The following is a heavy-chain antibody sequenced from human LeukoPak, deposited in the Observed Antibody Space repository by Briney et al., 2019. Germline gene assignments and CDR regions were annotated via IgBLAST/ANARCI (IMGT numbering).Heavy chain of an antibody. CDR1: GSIPFNSYS. CDR2: ITSSGETT. Sequence: PGGSLRLSCAASGSIPFNSYSMSWVRQAPGKGLGWVSAITSSGETTYYADSVKGRFTISRDNSKNMVYLQMNSLRAEDAATYYCAKMQGYFDYWGQGTLVTVSS. CDR3: AKMQGYFDY. V-gene: IGHV3-23*01. J-gene: IGHJ4*02.